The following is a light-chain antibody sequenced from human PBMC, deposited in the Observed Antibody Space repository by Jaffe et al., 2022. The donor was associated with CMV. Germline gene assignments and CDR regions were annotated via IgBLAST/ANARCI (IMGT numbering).Light chain of an antibody. CDR2: GAS. J-gene: IGKJ1*01. CDR1: QSVSSNY. Sequence: EIVLTQSPGTLSLSPGERATLSCRASQSVSSNYLTWYQQKLGQAPRLLIYGASSRATGIPDRFSGSGSGTDFTLTISRLEPEDFAVYYCQHYGSSLWTFGQGTKVDIK. V-gene: IGKV3-20*01. CDR3: QHYGSSLWT.